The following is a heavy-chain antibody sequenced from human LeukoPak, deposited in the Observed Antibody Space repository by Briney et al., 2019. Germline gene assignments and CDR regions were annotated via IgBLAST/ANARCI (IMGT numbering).Heavy chain of an antibody. V-gene: IGHV3-23*01. Sequence: GGSLRLSCAAFGLTFSSYAMSWVRQAPGKGLEWVSVISGSGGSTYYADSVKGRFTISRDNSKNTLYLQMNSLRAEDTAVYYCAKDVRRLQFDYWGQGTLVTVSS. CDR1: GLTFSSYA. CDR2: ISGSGGST. CDR3: AKDVRRLQFDY. D-gene: IGHD6-25*01. J-gene: IGHJ4*02.